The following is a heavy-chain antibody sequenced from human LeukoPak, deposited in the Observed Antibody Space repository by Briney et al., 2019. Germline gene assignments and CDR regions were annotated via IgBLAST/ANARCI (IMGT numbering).Heavy chain of an antibody. J-gene: IGHJ4*03. V-gene: IGHV3-43*01. CDR1: GFTFRAFT. Sequence: GGSLRLSCVGSGFTFRAFTMHWVRQAPGRGLEWVSLFSRNGVTTFYADSVRGRFTISRDNSENSVYLQMDSLTTEDTAVYYCAKEKDTIYFDLWGQGTLVTVSA. D-gene: IGHD2-21*01. CDR3: AKEKDTIYFDL. CDR2: FSRNGVTT.